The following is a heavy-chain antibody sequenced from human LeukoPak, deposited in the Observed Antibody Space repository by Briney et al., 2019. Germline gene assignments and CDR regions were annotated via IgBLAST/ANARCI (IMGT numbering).Heavy chain of an antibody. CDR2: INPNSGGT. Sequence: ASVKVSCKASGYTFTGYYMHWVRQAPGQGLEWMGWINPNSGGTNYAQKFQGRVTMTRDTSISTAYMELSRLRSDDTAVYYCARRCSSTSCPVAFDIWGQGTMVTVSS. J-gene: IGHJ3*02. V-gene: IGHV1-2*02. CDR3: ARRCSSTSCPVAFDI. D-gene: IGHD2-2*01. CDR1: GYTFTGYY.